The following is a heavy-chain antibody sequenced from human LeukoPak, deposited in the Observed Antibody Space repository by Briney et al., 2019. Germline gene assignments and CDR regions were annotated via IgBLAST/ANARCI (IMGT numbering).Heavy chain of an antibody. D-gene: IGHD5-18*01. CDR1: GGTFSSYA. CDR3: AREVAGGYSYGYYFDY. Sequence: SVKVSCKASGGTFSSYAISWVRQAPGQGLEWMGGIIPIFGTANYAQKFQGRVTITADESTSTAYMELSSPRSEDTAVYYCAREVAGGYSYGYYFDYWGQGTLVTVSS. V-gene: IGHV1-69*13. J-gene: IGHJ4*02. CDR2: IIPIFGTA.